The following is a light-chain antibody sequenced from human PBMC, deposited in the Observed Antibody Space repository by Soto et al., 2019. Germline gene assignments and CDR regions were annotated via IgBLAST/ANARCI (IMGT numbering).Light chain of an antibody. CDR2: ENN. J-gene: IGLJ1*01. CDR3: QSYDSSLSGYV. V-gene: IGLV1-40*01. CDR1: SSNIGAGYE. Sequence: QAVVTQPPSVSEAPGHRVTISCTGSSSNIGAGYEAHWYQQVPGTAPKLLIYENNNRTSGVPDRFSGSKSGTSASLAITGLQAEDEAEYYCQSYDSSLSGYVFGTGTTLTVL.